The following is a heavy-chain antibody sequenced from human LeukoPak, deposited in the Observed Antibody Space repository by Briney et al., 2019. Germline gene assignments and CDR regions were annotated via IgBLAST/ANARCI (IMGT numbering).Heavy chain of an antibody. D-gene: IGHD6-19*01. Sequence: ASVKVSCKASGYTFTSYCISWVRQAPGQGLEWMGWISAYNGNTNYAQKLQGRVTVTTDTSTSTAYMELRSLRSDDTAVYYCARDGEVIAVAETSFDYWGQGTLVTVSS. V-gene: IGHV1-18*04. CDR3: ARDGEVIAVAETSFDY. J-gene: IGHJ4*02. CDR2: ISAYNGNT. CDR1: GYTFTSYC.